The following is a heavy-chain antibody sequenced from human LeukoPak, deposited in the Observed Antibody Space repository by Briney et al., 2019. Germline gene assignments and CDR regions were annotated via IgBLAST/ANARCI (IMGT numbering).Heavy chain of an antibody. CDR1: GFTVSSNY. D-gene: IGHD3-10*01. CDR2: IYSGGST. Sequence: GGSLRLSCAASGFTVSSNYMSWVRQAPGKGLEWVSVIYSGGSTYYADSVKGRFTISRDNSKNTLSLQMNSLRAEDTAVYYCAREEGSMLNFDLWGRGTLVTVSS. J-gene: IGHJ2*01. CDR3: AREEGSMLNFDL. V-gene: IGHV3-66*01.